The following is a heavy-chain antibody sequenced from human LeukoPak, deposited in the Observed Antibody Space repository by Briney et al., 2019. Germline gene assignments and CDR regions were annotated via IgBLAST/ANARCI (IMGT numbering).Heavy chain of an antibody. J-gene: IGHJ3*02. Sequence: PGGSLRLSCAASGFTFSSYGMHWVRQAPGKGLEWVAFIRYDGSNRYYADSVKGRFTISRDNSKNTLFLPMNSLRAEDTAVYYCASCSSTSCYYVHDAFDIWGQGTIVTVSS. CDR1: GFTFSSYG. CDR2: IRYDGSNR. CDR3: ASCSSTSCYYVHDAFDI. V-gene: IGHV3-30*02. D-gene: IGHD2-2*01.